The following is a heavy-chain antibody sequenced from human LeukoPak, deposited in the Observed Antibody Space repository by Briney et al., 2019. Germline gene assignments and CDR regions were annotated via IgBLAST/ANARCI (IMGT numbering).Heavy chain of an antibody. J-gene: IGHJ4*02. D-gene: IGHD3-9*01. CDR3: ARHRAYYDILTGLYYFDY. CDR1: GYSFTSYW. CDR2: IYPGDSDT. V-gene: IGHV5-51*01. Sequence: GESLKISCKGSGYSFTSYWIGWVRQMLGKGLEWMGIIYPGDSDTRYSPSFQGQVTISADKSISTAYLQWSSLKASDTAMYYCARHRAYYDILTGLYYFDYWGQGTLVTVSS.